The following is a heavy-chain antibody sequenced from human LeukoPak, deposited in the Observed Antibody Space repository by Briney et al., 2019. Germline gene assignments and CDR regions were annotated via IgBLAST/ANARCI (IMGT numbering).Heavy chain of an antibody. CDR1: GFTFSSYG. J-gene: IGHJ4*02. CDR3: ASKYYDPYYFDY. V-gene: IGHV3-30*03. CDR2: ISYDGSSK. Sequence: PGRSLRLSCAASGFTFSSYGMHWVRQAPGKGLVWVAVISYDGSSKYYADSVKGRFTISKDNSRNTLYLQMNSLRAEDTAVYYCASKYYDPYYFDYWGQGTLVTVSS. D-gene: IGHD3-22*01.